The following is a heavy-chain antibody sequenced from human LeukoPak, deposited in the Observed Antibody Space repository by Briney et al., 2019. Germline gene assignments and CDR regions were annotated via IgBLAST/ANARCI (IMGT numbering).Heavy chain of an antibody. J-gene: IGHJ5*02. CDR1: GYTFSSYA. D-gene: IGHD6-25*01. Sequence: ASVKVSCKASGYTFSSYAMHWVRQAPGQRLEWMGWINGGNGNAKYSQKLQGRVTITRDTSASTAYMELRSLRSEDTAVFYCARGPPRLNWFDPWGQGTLVTVSS. CDR3: ARGPPRLNWFDP. CDR2: INGGNGNA. V-gene: IGHV1-3*01.